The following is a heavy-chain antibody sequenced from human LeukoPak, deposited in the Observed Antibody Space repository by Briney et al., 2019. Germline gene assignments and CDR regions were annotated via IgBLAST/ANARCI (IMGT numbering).Heavy chain of an antibody. CDR3: ARGGGGSDY. Sequence: GGSLRLSCAVSGFNFSIYWMSWVRQAPGKGLEWVANIKQDGSEKYYVDSVKGRFTISRDNTKNSLYLQMNSLRAEDTAVYHCARGGGGSDYWGQGTLVTVSS. CDR1: GFNFSIYW. V-gene: IGHV3-7*03. CDR2: IKQDGSEK. J-gene: IGHJ4*02.